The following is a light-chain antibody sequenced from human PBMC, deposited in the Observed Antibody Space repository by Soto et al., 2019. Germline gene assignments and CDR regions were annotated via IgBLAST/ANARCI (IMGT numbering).Light chain of an antibody. CDR3: ASWDDSLSGVL. Sequence: QAVVTQSPSASGTPGQRVTISCCGSSSDIGSNPVHWYQQLPGSAPKLLIHNNHQRPAGVPDRFSASKSGTSASLAIGGLQSEDEADYYCASWDDSLSGVLFGGGTKLTVL. CDR1: SSDIGSNP. J-gene: IGLJ2*01. CDR2: NNH. V-gene: IGLV1-44*01.